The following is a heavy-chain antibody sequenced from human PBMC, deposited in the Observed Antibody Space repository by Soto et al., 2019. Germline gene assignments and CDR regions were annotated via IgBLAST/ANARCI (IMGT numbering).Heavy chain of an antibody. CDR2: IRNKPNGHTT. CDR1: GFTFSGHY. Sequence: EVQLVESGGGLVQPGGSLRLSCAGSGFTFSGHYMDWVRQAPGKGLEWLGRIRNKPNGHTTEYAASVKGRFTISRDDSKKSVYLQMNSLKSEDTAVYYCSTTVITAPLFEYWGQGTLVTVSS. J-gene: IGHJ4*02. CDR3: STTVITAPLFEY. D-gene: IGHD3-16*01. V-gene: IGHV3-72*01.